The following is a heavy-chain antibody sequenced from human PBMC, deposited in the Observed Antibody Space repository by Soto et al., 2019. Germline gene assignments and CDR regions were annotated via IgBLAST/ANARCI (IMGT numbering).Heavy chain of an antibody. V-gene: IGHV2-5*02. CDR1: GFSLSTNGVG. D-gene: IGHD6-6*01. Sequence: KESGPTLVKPTQTLTLTCRFSGFSLSTNGVGVGWIRPSPGKSLEWLALVHWDEDKRYSPSLRTRLTLTKDSSKNQVVLTMTNMAPVDTATYYCAPRLASKAAGDDAFDFCTQGTIVVVSS. J-gene: IGHJ3*01. CDR3: APRLASKAAGDDAFDF. CDR2: VHWDEDK.